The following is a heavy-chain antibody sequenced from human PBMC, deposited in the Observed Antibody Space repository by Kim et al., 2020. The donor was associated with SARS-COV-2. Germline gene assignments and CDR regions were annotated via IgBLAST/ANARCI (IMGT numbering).Heavy chain of an antibody. Sequence: SETLSLTCTVSGGSISSGGYYWSWIRQHPGKGLEWIGYIYYSGSTYYNPSLKSRVTISVDTSKNQFSLKLSSVTAADTAVYYCARSQWLLTRVGDNWFDPWGQGTLVTVSS. CDR1: GGSISSGGYY. J-gene: IGHJ5*02. CDR2: IYYSGST. V-gene: IGHV4-31*03. CDR3: ARSQWLLTRVGDNWFDP. D-gene: IGHD3-22*01.